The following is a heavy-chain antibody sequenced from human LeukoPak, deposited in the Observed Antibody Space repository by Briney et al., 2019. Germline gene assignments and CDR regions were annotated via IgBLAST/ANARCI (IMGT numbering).Heavy chain of an antibody. CDR2: INSDGSNT. J-gene: IGHJ4*02. V-gene: IGHV3-74*01. CDR3: AKSYSSGWNYFDY. Sequence: SGGSLRLSCAASGLTFSSSWMYWVRQAPGKGLVWVSDINSDGSNTRYADSVRGRFTISRDNAKEMVHLQMNSLRAEDTAVYYCAKSYSSGWNYFDYWGQGTLVTVSS. D-gene: IGHD6-19*01. CDR1: GLTFSSSW.